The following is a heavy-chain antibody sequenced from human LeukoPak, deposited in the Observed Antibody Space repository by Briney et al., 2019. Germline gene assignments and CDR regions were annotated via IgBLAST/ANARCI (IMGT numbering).Heavy chain of an antibody. J-gene: IGHJ4*02. V-gene: IGHV3-7*01. CDR3: ARDTGDNFDY. CDR2: IKQDASEK. D-gene: IGHD2-21*02. Sequence: PGGSPRLSCAASGFTFRYYWMAWVRQAPGKGLEWVANIKQDASEKYYVDSVRGRFTITRDNAKNSVYLQMNSLRAEDTALYYCARDTGDNFDYGGRGTLVTVFS. CDR1: GFTFRYYW.